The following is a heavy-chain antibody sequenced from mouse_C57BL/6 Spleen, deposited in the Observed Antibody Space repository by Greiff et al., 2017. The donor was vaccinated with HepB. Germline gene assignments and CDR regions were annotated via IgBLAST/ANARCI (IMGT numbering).Heavy chain of an antibody. CDR3: AREESSGYVSAWVGD. CDR2: INPSSGYT. D-gene: IGHD3-2*02. J-gene: IGHJ3*01. Sequence: VQLQQSGAELARPGASVKMSCKASGYTFTSYTMHWVKQRPGQGLEWIGYINPSSGYTKYNQKFKDKATLTADKSSSTAYMQLSRLTSEDSAVYYGAREESSGYVSAWVGDGGQGTLVTVSA. V-gene: IGHV1-4*01. CDR1: GYTFTSYT.